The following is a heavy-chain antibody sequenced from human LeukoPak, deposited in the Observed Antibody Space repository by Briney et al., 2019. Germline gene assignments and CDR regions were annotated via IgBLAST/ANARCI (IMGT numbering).Heavy chain of an antibody. V-gene: IGHV3-23*01. CDR1: GFTFSSYA. D-gene: IGHD1-26*01. J-gene: IGHJ6*02. CDR2: ISGSGGST. Sequence: GGSLRLSCAASGFTFSSYAMSWVRQAPGKGLEWVSGISGSGGSTYYADSVKGRFTISRDISKNTLYVQMNSLRAEDAAVYYCAKDKGWGYSSYDYYGMDVWGQGTTVTVSS. CDR3: AKDKGWGYSSYDYYGMDV.